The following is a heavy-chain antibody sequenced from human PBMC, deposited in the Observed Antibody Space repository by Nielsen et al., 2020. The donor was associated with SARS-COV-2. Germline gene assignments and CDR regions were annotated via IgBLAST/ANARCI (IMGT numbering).Heavy chain of an antibody. V-gene: IGHV1-24*01. D-gene: IGHD3-10*01. CDR2: FDPEDGET. Sequence: ASVKVSCKVSGYTLTELSMHWVRQAPGKGLEWMGGFDPEDGETIYAQKFQGRVTMTEDTSTDTAYMELSRLRSEDTAVYYCATTSPRVGSEHYYIYGMDVWGQGTTVTVSS. CDR3: ATTSPRVGSEHYYIYGMDV. J-gene: IGHJ6*02. CDR1: GYTLTELS.